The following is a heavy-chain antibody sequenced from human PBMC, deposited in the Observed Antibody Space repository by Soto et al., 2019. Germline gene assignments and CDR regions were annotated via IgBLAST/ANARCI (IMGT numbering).Heavy chain of an antibody. D-gene: IGHD6-6*01. CDR1: GYTFTSYA. CDR2: INAGNGNT. V-gene: IGHV1-3*01. CDR3: ASTSIAARPGRLDAFDI. Sequence: ASVKVSCKSSGYTFTSYAMHWVRQAPVQILEWMGWINAGNGNTKYSQKFQGRVTITRDTSASTAYMELSSLRSEDTAVYYCASTSIAARPGRLDAFDIWGQGKMVTVSS. J-gene: IGHJ3*02.